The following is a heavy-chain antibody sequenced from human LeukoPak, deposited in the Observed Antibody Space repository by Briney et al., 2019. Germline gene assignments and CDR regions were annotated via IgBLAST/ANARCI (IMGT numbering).Heavy chain of an antibody. CDR1: GGSFSGYY. Sequence: SETLSLTCAVYGGSFSGYYWSWIRQPPGKGLEWIGEINHSGSTNYNPSLKSRVTISVDTSKNQFSLKVRSVTAADTAVYYCARDRSGSGSYYPDYWGQGTLVTVSS. J-gene: IGHJ4*02. D-gene: IGHD1-26*01. CDR3: ARDRSGSGSYYPDY. CDR2: INHSGST. V-gene: IGHV4-34*01.